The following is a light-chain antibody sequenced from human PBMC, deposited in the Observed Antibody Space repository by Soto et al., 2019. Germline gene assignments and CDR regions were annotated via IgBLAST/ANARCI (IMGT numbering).Light chain of an antibody. V-gene: IGKV3-15*01. CDR3: QQYNNWPLYT. CDR2: GAS. CDR1: QSVSSN. J-gene: IGKJ2*01. Sequence: EIVMTQSPATLSVSPGERATLSCRASQSVSSNLAWYQQKPGQAPRLLIYGASTRATGIPARFSGSGSGTELTLTISSLQSEEFAVYYCQQYNNWPLYTFGQGTKLEIK.